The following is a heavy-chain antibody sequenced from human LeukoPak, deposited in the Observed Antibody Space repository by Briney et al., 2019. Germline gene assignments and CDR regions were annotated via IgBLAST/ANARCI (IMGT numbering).Heavy chain of an antibody. CDR3: AKDHYVSGRYDAFDI. CDR1: AFTLSSYA. Sequence: GGSLTLSCAASAFTLSSYAMSCVRQAPREGREWVSSITTSGASTYYTNSVKGRFTRSRDNAKNTLYLQMNSLRAEDTAVYYCAKDHYVSGRYDAFDIWGQRTMVTVSS. D-gene: IGHD3-10*01. V-gene: IGHV3-23*01. CDR2: ITTSGAST. J-gene: IGHJ3*02.